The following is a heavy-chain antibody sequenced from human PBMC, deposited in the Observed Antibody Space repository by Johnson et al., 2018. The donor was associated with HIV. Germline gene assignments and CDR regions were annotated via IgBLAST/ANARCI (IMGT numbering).Heavy chain of an antibody. CDR1: GFTFSSFW. CDR3: ARDPTWGAYDI. Sequence: VQLVESGGGVVQPGGSLRLSCAASGFTFSSFWMTWVRQAPGKGLEWVGNIKPDGSGKWYVDSVKGRFTISRDNAKNSLYLQMSSLRAEDTAVYYCARDPTWGAYDIWGQGTMVTVSS. CDR2: IKPDGSGK. D-gene: IGHD1-26*01. V-gene: IGHV3-7*05. J-gene: IGHJ3*02.